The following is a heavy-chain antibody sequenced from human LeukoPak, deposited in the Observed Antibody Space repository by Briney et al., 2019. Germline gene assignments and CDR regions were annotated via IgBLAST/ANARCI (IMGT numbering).Heavy chain of an antibody. CDR1: GFTFSSYA. V-gene: IGHV3-23*01. CDR2: ISGSGGST. D-gene: IGHD4-17*01. Sequence: GGSLRLYCAASGFTFSSYAMSWVRQAPGKGLEWVSAISGSGGSTYYADSVKGRFTISRDNSKNTLYLQMNSLRAEDTAVYYCAKEIRWGVTTVSHFDYWGQGTLVTVSS. J-gene: IGHJ4*02. CDR3: AKEIRWGVTTVSHFDY.